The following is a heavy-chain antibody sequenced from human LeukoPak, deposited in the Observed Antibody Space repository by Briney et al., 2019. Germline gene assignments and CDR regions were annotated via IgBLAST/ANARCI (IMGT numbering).Heavy chain of an antibody. CDR1: GGSISSSSYY. CDR3: ARLGNYYDSSGYPDYFDY. CDR2: IYYSGST. D-gene: IGHD3-22*01. V-gene: IGHV4-39*07. J-gene: IGHJ4*02. Sequence: PSETLSLTCTVSGGSISSSSYYWGWIRQPPGKGLEWIGSIYYSGSTYYNPSLKSRVTISVDTSKNQFSLKLSSVTAADTAVYYCARLGNYYDSSGYPDYFDYWGQGTLVTVSS.